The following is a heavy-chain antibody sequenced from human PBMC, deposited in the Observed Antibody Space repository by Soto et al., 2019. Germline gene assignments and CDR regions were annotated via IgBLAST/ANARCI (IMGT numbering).Heavy chain of an antibody. Sequence: SETLSLTCTVSGGSISSSTNWWYWVRQPPGKGLEWIGEVYHSGSTNYNPSLKGRVTISVDKSKNQFSLKLTSVTAADTAVYYWARDPSSGISLLAYWGQGTLVTVSS. CDR3: ARDPSSGISLLAY. V-gene: IGHV4-4*02. CDR2: VYHSGST. J-gene: IGHJ4*02. CDR1: GGSISSSTNW. D-gene: IGHD1-26*01.